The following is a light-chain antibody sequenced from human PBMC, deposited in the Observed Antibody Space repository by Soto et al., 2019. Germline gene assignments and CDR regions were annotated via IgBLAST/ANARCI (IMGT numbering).Light chain of an antibody. Sequence: QSALTQPASVSGSPGQSITISCTGTSSDVGGYNYVSWYQHHPGKAPKVLIYEVSKRPSGASNRFSGSKNGNTASLTISGLHAEDEADYYCISYTDSTTHVVFGGGTKLTVL. V-gene: IGLV2-14*01. CDR3: ISYTDSTTHVV. CDR2: EVS. CDR1: SSDVGGYNY. J-gene: IGLJ2*01.